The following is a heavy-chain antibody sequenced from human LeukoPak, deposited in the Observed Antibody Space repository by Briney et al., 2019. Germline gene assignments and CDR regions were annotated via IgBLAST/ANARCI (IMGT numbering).Heavy chain of an antibody. J-gene: IGHJ5*02. CDR1: GYTFTSYG. Sequence: EASVTVSCKASGYTFTSYGISWVRQAPGQGLEWMGWISAYNGNTNYAQKLQGRVTMTTDTSTSTAYMELRSLRSDDTAVYYCAKDSPLLLWFGESEARFDPWGQGTLVTVSS. V-gene: IGHV1-18*01. D-gene: IGHD3-10*01. CDR2: ISAYNGNT. CDR3: AKDSPLLLWFGESEARFDP.